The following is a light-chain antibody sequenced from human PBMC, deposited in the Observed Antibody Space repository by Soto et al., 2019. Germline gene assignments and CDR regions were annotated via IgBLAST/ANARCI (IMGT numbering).Light chain of an antibody. Sequence: QSALTQPPSVSGAPGQRVTISCTGSSSNIGAGYEVHWYQQLPGTAPKLLIYGNNNRPSGVPDRFSGSKSGTSASLAITGLQAEDEADYYCQSYDSSLSALYVFGTGTQLTVL. CDR2: GNN. CDR1: SSNIGAGYE. CDR3: QSYDSSLSALYV. J-gene: IGLJ1*01. V-gene: IGLV1-40*01.